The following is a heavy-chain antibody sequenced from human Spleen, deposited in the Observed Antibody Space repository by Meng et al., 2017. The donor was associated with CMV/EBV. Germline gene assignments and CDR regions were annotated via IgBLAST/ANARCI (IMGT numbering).Heavy chain of an antibody. J-gene: IGHJ5*02. CDR2: IYYSGRT. D-gene: IGHD4-17*01. CDR1: GSISSSSYY. CDR3: ARHGRYYGDLNWFDP. Sequence: GSISSSSYYWAWIRQPPGKELEWIGSIYYSGRTYYNPSLKSRVTISVDTSKNQFSLKLSSVTAADTAVYYCARHGRYYGDLNWFDPWGQGTLVTVSS. V-gene: IGHV4-39*01.